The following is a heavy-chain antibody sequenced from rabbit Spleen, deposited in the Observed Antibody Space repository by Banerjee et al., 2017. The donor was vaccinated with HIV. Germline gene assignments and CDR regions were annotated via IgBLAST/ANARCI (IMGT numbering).Heavy chain of an antibody. V-gene: IGHV1S40*01. CDR1: GFSFSSNYC. Sequence: QSLEESGGDLVKPGASLTLTCTASGFSFSSNYCVCWVRQAPGKGLVWIACIYAGSSGSTYYASWAKGRFTVSKASSTTVPLQMPSLTAADTAAYFCARNPYYVEGNWEAFLWGPGTIVTVS. J-gene: IGHJ6*01. CDR3: ARNPYYVEGNWEAFL. D-gene: IGHD1-1*01. CDR2: IYAGSSGST.